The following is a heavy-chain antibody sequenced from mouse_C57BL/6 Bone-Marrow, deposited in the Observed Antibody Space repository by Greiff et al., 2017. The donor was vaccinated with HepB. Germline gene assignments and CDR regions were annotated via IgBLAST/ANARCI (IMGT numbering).Heavy chain of an antibody. Sequence: VQLQQSGTVLARPGASVKMSCNTSGYTFTSYWMHWVKQRPGQGLEWIGAIYPGNSDTSYNQKFKGKAKLTAVTSASTAYMELSSLTNEDSAVYYCTRRDFYYGSSWNWYFDVWGTGTTVTVSS. CDR1: GYTFTSYW. D-gene: IGHD1-1*01. V-gene: IGHV1-5*01. CDR3: TRRDFYYGSSWNWYFDV. CDR2: IYPGNSDT. J-gene: IGHJ1*03.